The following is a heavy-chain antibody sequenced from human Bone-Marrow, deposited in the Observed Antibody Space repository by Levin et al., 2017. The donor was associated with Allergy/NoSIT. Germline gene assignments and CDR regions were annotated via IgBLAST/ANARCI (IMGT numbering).Heavy chain of an antibody. J-gene: IGHJ4*02. CDR2: ISAYNGNT. CDR3: ARDYGGQPSDY. Sequence: GESLKISCKASGYTFTSYGISWVRQAPGQGLEWMGWISAYNGNTNYAQKLQGRVTMTTDTSTSTAYMELRSLRSDDTAVYYCARDYGGQPSDYWGQGTLVTVSS. CDR1: GYTFTSYG. V-gene: IGHV1-18*01. D-gene: IGHD4-23*01.